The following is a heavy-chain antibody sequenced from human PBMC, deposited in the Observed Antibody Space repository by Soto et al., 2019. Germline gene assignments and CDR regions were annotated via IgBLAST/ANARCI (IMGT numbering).Heavy chain of an antibody. CDR2: IYHSGST. D-gene: IGHD3-10*01. CDR1: GGSIRSSNW. CDR3: ARNYYGSGSYSS. J-gene: IGHJ5*02. V-gene: IGHV4-4*02. Sequence: ETLSLTCAVSGGSIRSSNWWSWVRQPPGKGLEWIGEIYHSGSTNYNPSLKSRVTISVDKSKNQFSLKLSSVTAADTAVYYCARNYYGSGSYSSWGQGTLVTVSS.